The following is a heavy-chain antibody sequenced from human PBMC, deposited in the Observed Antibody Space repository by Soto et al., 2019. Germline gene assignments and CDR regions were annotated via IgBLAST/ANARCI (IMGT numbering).Heavy chain of an antibody. CDR3: ARDTVSYDFWSGYQRIDAFDI. Sequence: QVQLVQSGAEVKKPGASVKVSCKASGYTFTSYAMHWVRQAPGQRLEWMGWINAGNGNTKYSQKFQGRVTITRDTSASTAYMELSSLRSEDTAVYYCARDTVSYDFWSGYQRIDAFDIWGQGTMVTVSS. CDR1: GYTFTSYA. D-gene: IGHD3-3*01. J-gene: IGHJ3*02. CDR2: INAGNGNT. V-gene: IGHV1-3*01.